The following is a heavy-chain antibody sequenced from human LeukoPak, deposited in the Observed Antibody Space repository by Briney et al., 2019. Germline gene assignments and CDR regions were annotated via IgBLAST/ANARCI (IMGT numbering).Heavy chain of an antibody. J-gene: IGHJ4*02. V-gene: IGHV3-30*01. CDR3: AGGEGARFDY. CDR1: GFAFSRYS. Sequence: GGSLRLSCGGSGFAFSRYSMHWVRQAPGKGLQWVAVISYDGSIKYYADSVKGRFTISRDNSKNTLYVQMDILRAEDTAVYYCAGGEGARFDYWGQGTLVTVSS. CDR2: ISYDGSIK. D-gene: IGHD3-10*01.